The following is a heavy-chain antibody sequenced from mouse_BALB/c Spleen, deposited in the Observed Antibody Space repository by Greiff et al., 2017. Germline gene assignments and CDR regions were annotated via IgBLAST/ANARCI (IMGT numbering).Heavy chain of an antibody. CDR1: GYTFSSYW. D-gene: IGHD2-12*01. Sequence: VQLQQSGAELMKPGASVKISCKATGYTFSSYWIEWVKQRPGHGLEWIGEILPGSGSTNYNEKFKGKATLTAETSSNTAYMQLSSLTSEDSAVYYCARTDYRDDNAWFAYWGQGTLVTVSA. V-gene: IGHV1-9*01. CDR3: ARTDYRDDNAWFAY. J-gene: IGHJ3*01. CDR2: ILPGSGST.